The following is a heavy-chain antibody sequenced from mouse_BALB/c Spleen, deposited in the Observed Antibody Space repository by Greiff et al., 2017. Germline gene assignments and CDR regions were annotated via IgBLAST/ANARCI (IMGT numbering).Heavy chain of an antibody. J-gene: IGHJ3*01. D-gene: IGHD2-3*01. CDR1: GFAFSSYD. Sequence: EVQGVESGGGLVKPGGSLKLSCAASGFAFSSYDMSWVRQTPEKRLEWVAYISSGGGSTYYPDTVKGRFTISRDNAKNTLYLQMSSLKSEDTAMYYCARQDGYYGLAWFAYWGQGTLVTVSA. CDR2: ISSGGGST. CDR3: ARQDGYYGLAWFAY. V-gene: IGHV5-12-1*01.